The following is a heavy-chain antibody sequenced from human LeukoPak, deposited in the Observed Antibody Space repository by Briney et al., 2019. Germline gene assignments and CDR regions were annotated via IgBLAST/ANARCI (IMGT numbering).Heavy chain of an antibody. Sequence: PGGALRLSCAASGFTFSSYSMNWVRQAPGKGLEWVSSISSSSSYIYYADSVKGRFTISRDNAKNSLYPQMNSLRAEDTAVYYCARVPTPTGLWFYFDYWGQGTLVTVSS. CDR1: GFTFSSYS. J-gene: IGHJ4*02. CDR2: ISSSSSYI. CDR3: ARVPTPTGLWFYFDY. D-gene: IGHD5-18*01. V-gene: IGHV3-21*01.